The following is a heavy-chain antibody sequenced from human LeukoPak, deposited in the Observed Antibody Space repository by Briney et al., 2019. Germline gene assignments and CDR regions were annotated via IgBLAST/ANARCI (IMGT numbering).Heavy chain of an antibody. CDR3: ARAYGSGSYYVCDY. V-gene: IGHV4-59*01. J-gene: IGHJ4*02. CDR2: IYYSGST. Sequence: SETLSLTCTVSGGSFSSYYWSWIRQPPGKGLEWIGYIYYSGSTNYNPSLKSRVTISVDTSKNQFSLKLSSVTAADTAVYCCARAYGSGSYYVCDYWGQGTLVTVSS. D-gene: IGHD3-10*01. CDR1: GGSFSSYY.